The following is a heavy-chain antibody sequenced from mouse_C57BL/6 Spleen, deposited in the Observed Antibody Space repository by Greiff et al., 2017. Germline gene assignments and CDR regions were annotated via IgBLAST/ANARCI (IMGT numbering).Heavy chain of an antibody. CDR1: GYSFTGYF. CDR3: VRGYYGSSYDWYFDV. V-gene: IGHV1-20*01. D-gene: IGHD1-1*01. Sequence: VQLQQSGPELVKPGDSVKISCKASGYSFTGYFMNWVMQSHGKSLEWIGRINPYNGDTFYNQKFKGKATLTVDKSSSTAHMELRSLTSEDSAVYYCVRGYYGSSYDWYFDVWGTGTTVTVSS. J-gene: IGHJ1*03. CDR2: INPYNGDT.